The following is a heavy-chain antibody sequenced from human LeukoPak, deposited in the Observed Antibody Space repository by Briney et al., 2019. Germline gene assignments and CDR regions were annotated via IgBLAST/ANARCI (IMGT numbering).Heavy chain of an antibody. D-gene: IGHD3-22*01. CDR1: GFTFSSYG. CDR2: ISFDGSNK. J-gene: IGHJ4*02. Sequence: GGSLRLSCAASGFTFSSYGMHWVRQAPGKGLEWVAVISFDGSNKYYADSVKGRFTISRDNSKNRLYLQMNSLRTEDTAVYYCAKDDSSGYYPEAFDSWGQGTLVTVSS. V-gene: IGHV3-30*18. CDR3: AKDDSSGYYPEAFDS.